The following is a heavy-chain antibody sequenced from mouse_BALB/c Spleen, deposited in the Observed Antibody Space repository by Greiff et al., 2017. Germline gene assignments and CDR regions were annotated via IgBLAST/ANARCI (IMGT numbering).Heavy chain of an antibody. Sequence: EVQGVESGGGLVKPGGSLKLSCAASGFTFSDYYMYWVRQTPEKRLEWVATISDGGSYTYYPDSVKGRFTISRDNAKNNLYLQMSSLKSEDTAMYYCARGLPYFDYWGQGTTLTGSS. CDR3: ARGLPYFDY. D-gene: IGHD5-5*01. V-gene: IGHV5-4*02. J-gene: IGHJ2*01. CDR2: ISDGGSYT. CDR1: GFTFSDYY.